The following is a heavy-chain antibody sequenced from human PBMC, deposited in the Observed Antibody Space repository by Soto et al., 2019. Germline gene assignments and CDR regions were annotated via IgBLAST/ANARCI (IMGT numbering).Heavy chain of an antibody. Sequence: PSETLSLTCAFYGLSFSGYYWSWIRQPPGKGLEWIGEINHSGSTNYNPSLKSRVTISVDTSKNQFSLKLSSVTAADTAVYYCARGGRYGVTQSQRVGYYYYMDVWGKGTTVTVSS. J-gene: IGHJ6*03. V-gene: IGHV4-34*01. CDR2: INHSGST. CDR1: GLSFSGYY. D-gene: IGHD2-21*02. CDR3: ARGGRYGVTQSQRVGYYYYMDV.